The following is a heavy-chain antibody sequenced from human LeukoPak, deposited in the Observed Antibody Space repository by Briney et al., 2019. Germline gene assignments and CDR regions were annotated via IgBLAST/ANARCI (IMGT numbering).Heavy chain of an antibody. CDR3: ASNRDSSGYPFDY. Sequence: TLSLTCTVSGGSISGGDYYWSWIRQHPGKGLEWIGSIYYTGGTYYNPSLKSRITISLDTSLNQFSLKLSSVSAADTAVYYCASNRDSSGYPFDYWGQGTLVTVSS. J-gene: IGHJ4*02. CDR2: IYYTGGT. V-gene: IGHV4-31*03. D-gene: IGHD3-22*01. CDR1: GGSISGGDYY.